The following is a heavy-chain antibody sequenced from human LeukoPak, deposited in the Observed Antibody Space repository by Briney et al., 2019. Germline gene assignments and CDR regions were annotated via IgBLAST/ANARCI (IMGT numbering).Heavy chain of an antibody. V-gene: IGHV3-11*01. CDR1: GFAFSDYY. CDR3: ARLTDLYGMDV. D-gene: IGHD2-8*02. Sequence: GGSLRLSCAASGFAFSDYYMSWIRQAPGKGLEWVSYISGSGSTIYYADSVKGRFTISRDNAKNSLYLQMNSLRAEDTAVYYCARLTDLYGMDVWGQGTTVTVSS. J-gene: IGHJ6*02. CDR2: ISGSGSTI.